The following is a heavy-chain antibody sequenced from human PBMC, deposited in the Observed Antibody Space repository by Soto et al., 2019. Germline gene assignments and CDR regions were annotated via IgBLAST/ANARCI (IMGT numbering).Heavy chain of an antibody. Sequence: EVQLLESGGGLVQPGGSLRLSCAASGFTFSTYDMSWVRQAPGKGLEWVSGISGSGGKTDYADSVKGRFTISRDNSKNTRYLQMNSLRAEDTAVYYGAKRNLYGSGTHDYWGQGSLVTVSP. J-gene: IGHJ4*02. CDR2: ISGSGGKT. CDR3: AKRNLYGSGTHDY. D-gene: IGHD3-10*01. CDR1: GFTFSTYD. V-gene: IGHV3-23*01.